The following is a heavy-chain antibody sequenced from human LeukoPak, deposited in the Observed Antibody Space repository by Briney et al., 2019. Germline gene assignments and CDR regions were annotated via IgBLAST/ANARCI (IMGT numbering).Heavy chain of an antibody. CDR3: ARDQKISSASWFDP. D-gene: IGHD6-6*01. CDR1: GFTFSSYE. V-gene: IGHV3-48*03. Sequence: GGSLRLSCAASGFTFSSYEMNWVRQAPGKGLEWLSYISSSGNTIFYADSVRGRFTISRDNAKDSLYLQMNSLRAEDTAVYYCARDQKISSASWFDPWGQGTLVTVSS. J-gene: IGHJ5*02. CDR2: ISSSGNTI.